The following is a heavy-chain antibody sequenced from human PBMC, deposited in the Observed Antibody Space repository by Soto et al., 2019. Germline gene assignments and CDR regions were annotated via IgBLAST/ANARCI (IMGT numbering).Heavy chain of an antibody. J-gene: IGHJ6*02. D-gene: IGHD3-10*01. CDR1: GFTFRTYT. CDR2: IRGFSPYT. V-gene: IGHV3-21*01. CDR3: ARDRGYDAHDYYYNAMDV. Sequence: EVPLVESGGGLVKPGRSLRLSCISSGFTFRTYTMNWVRQAPGKGLEWVSGIRGFSPYTFYAESVTGRFTISRDNAENSLYLQMNSLRAEDTAVYYCARDRGYDAHDYYYNAMDVWGQGTTVTVSS.